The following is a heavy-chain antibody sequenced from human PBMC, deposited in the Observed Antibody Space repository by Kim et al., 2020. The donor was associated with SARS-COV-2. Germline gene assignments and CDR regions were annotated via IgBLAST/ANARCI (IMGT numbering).Heavy chain of an antibody. Sequence: GRTYYNPSIKSPVTISVDTSKSQCSLKLSSVTAADTAVYYCAREWQGWFDPWGQGTLVTVSS. CDR2: GRT. CDR3: AREWQGWFDP. J-gene: IGHJ5*02. V-gene: IGHV4-31*01.